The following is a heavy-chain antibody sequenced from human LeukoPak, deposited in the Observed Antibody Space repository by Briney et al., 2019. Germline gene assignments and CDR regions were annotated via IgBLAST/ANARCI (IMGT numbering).Heavy chain of an antibody. Sequence: ASVKVSCKASGYIFTDYYMHWVRQAPGQELGWMGRINPNSGGTNYAQKLQGRVTMTTDTSTSTAYMELRSLRSDDTAVYYCARDLTVQLWVPSGYWGQGTLVTVSS. J-gene: IGHJ4*02. V-gene: IGHV1/OR15-1*04. CDR1: GYIFTDYY. CDR3: ARDLTVQLWVPSGY. D-gene: IGHD5-18*01. CDR2: INPNSGGT.